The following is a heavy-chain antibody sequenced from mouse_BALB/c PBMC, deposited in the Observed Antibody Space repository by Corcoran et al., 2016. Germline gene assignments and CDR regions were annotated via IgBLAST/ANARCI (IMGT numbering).Heavy chain of an antibody. CDR1: GYTFTSYV. V-gene: IGHV1S136*01. J-gene: IGHJ3*01. CDR3: AREGITTATGCAY. CDR2: INPYNDGT. Sequence: EVQLQQSGPELVKPGASVKMSCKASGYTFTSYVMHWVKQKPGQGLEWIGYINPYNDGTKYNEKFKGKATLTSDKSSSTAYMELSSLTSEDSAVYYCAREGITTATGCAYWGQGTLVTVSA. D-gene: IGHD1-2*01.